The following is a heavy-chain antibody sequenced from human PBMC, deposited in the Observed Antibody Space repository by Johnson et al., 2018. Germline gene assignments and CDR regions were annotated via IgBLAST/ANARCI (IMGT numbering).Heavy chain of an antibody. D-gene: IGHD6-13*01. CDR1: GGSFSGYY. Sequence: QVQLQQWGAGLLKPSETLSLTCAVYGGSFSGYYWSWIRQPPGKGLEWIGEINHRGSINYNPSLKSRVTISVDTSKNQFSLKLSSVTAADTAVYYCARGYSSSWYQTWGQVTMVTVSS. V-gene: IGHV4-34*01. J-gene: IGHJ3*01. CDR2: INHRGSI. CDR3: ARGYSSSWYQT.